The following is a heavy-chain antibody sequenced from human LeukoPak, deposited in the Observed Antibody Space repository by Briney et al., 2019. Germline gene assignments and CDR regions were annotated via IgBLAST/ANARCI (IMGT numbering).Heavy chain of an antibody. CDR3: AASWNDERCFDP. D-gene: IGHD1-1*01. CDR2: IFNIGPA. J-gene: IGHJ5*02. V-gene: IGHV4-61*10. Sequence: PSETLSLTCKVSGASVSTSPYYWTWIRQPAGKGLEWIGRIFNIGPANYNSSFKSRVTISRDTSKNDFSLNLNSVTAADTAVYYCAASWNDERCFDPWGQGTLVIVSS. CDR1: GASVSTSPYY.